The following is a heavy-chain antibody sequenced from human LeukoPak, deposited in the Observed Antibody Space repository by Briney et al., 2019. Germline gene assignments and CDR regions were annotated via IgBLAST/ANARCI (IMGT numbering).Heavy chain of an antibody. CDR1: GGSTSSSSHY. CDR2: IYYSGST. CDR3: ARQHGYTSGYFAY. V-gene: IGHV4-39*01. J-gene: IGHJ4*02. D-gene: IGHD5-18*01. Sequence: PSETLSLTSSLPGGSTSSSSHYRGWVRQPPGKGRGWMGSIYYSGSTYHNPSLKSRVTISVDTSKNHFSLKLNSVTAADTAVYYCARQHGYTSGYFAYWGQGTLVSASS.